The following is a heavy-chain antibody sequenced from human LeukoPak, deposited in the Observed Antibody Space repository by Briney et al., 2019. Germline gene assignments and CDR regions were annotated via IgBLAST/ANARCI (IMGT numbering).Heavy chain of an antibody. CDR1: GFSFGDNA. J-gene: IGHJ4*02. CDR3: ARDGTAPGLYFDL. D-gene: IGHD6-13*01. CDR2: IRQDGSEK. V-gene: IGHV3-7*01. Sequence: PGRSLRLSCTGSGFSFGDNAMTWVRQAPGKGPEWVASIRQDGSEKTYVDSVKGRFTISRDNTKNSLSLQLNGLRAEDTAVYYCARDGTAPGLYFDLWGQGTLVTVSS.